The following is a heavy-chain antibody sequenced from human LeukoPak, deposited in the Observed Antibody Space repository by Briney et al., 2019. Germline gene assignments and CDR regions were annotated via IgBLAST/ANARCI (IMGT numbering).Heavy chain of an antibody. D-gene: IGHD3-10*01. J-gene: IGHJ4*02. CDR1: GFTFSSYA. V-gene: IGHV3-23*01. CDR2: ISGSGGSGGST. Sequence: GGSLRLSCAASGFTFSSYAMSWVRQAPGKGLEWVSVISGSGGSGGSTYYADSVKGRFTISRDNSKNTLYLQMNSLRAEDTAVCYCAKPDYGPGSFHYSYFDSWGQGTLVTVAS. CDR3: AKPDYGPGSFHYSYFDS.